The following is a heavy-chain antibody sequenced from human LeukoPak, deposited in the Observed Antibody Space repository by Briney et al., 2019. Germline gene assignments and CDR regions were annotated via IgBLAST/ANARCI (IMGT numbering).Heavy chain of an antibody. D-gene: IGHD6-19*01. CDR3: AKGRTEGGTLALDY. CDR2: IRYDGSNK. Sequence: GGSLRLSCAASGFTFSSYGMHWVRQAPGKGLEWVAFIRYDGSNKYYTDSVRGRLSISRDNSRNTLYLQVNSLRAEDTAVYYCAKGRTEGGTLALDYWGQGTLVTVSS. V-gene: IGHV3-30*02. CDR1: GFTFSSYG. J-gene: IGHJ4*02.